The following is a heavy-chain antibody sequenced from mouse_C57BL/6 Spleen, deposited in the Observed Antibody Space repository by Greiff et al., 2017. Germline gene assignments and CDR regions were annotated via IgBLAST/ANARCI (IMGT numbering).Heavy chain of an antibody. Sequence: VKLQESGAELARPGASVKLSCKASGYTFTSYGISWVKQRTGQGLEWIGEIYPRSGNTYYNEKFKGKATLTADKSSSTAYMALRSLTSEDSAVYFCARGTTMVTTNYFDYWGQGTTLTVSS. J-gene: IGHJ2*01. CDR1: GYTFTSYG. D-gene: IGHD2-2*01. CDR3: ARGTTMVTTNYFDY. V-gene: IGHV1-81*01. CDR2: IYPRSGNT.